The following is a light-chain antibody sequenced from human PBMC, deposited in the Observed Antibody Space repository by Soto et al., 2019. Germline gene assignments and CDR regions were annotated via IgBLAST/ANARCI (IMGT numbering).Light chain of an antibody. Sequence: ERVMTQSPATLSVSPGEKATLSCRASQTVGNNLAWYQQKPGQAPRLLMYFASTRATGIPARFSGSGSGTQFTLTISSLQSEDFAIYYWQQYNELPLTFGGGTKVETK. CDR3: QQYNELPLT. J-gene: IGKJ4*01. CDR2: FAS. V-gene: IGKV3D-15*01. CDR1: QTVGNN.